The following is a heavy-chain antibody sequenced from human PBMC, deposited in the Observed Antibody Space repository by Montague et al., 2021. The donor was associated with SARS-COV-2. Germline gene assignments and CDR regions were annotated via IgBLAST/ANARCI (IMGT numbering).Heavy chain of an antibody. Sequence: SETLSLTCGVSGASVTSTNWWSWVRQPTGKGLEWIGEIYNNGNTNYSPSLKSRVDISLDKSKNQLSMRLNSVTAAATAVYYCASPKDGSGYYRPFDYWGQGILVTVSS. CDR3: ASPKDGSGYYRPFDY. CDR2: IYNNGNT. CDR1: GASVTSTNW. V-gene: IGHV4-4*02. D-gene: IGHD3-22*01. J-gene: IGHJ4*02.